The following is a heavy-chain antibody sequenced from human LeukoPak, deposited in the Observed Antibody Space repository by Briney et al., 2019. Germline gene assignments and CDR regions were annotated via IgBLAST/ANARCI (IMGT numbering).Heavy chain of an antibody. J-gene: IGHJ4*02. CDR1: GITFRTYA. V-gene: IGHV3-23*01. CDR3: AHGYSDTSGYYGSLDC. Sequence: GGSLRLSCTASGITFRTYAMSWVRQAPGKGLEWVSTLSGSGDHPYYTDSVKGRFTISRDNSKNTLYLQMNSLRAEDTAVYYCAHGYSDTSGYYGSLDCWGQGTLVTVSS. D-gene: IGHD3-22*01. CDR2: LSGSGDHP.